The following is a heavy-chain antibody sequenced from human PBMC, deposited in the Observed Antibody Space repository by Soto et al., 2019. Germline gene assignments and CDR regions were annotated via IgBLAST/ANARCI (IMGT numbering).Heavy chain of an antibody. Sequence: SSETLSLTCSVSGGSITSGDYYWTWIRQHPGKGLEWIAYIHYDGRTYYNPSLQSRTATSVDTSKNQFSLELNSVTDADTAVYYCAKHIVVVTAIDYYYGMDVWGQGTTVTVSS. CDR1: GGSITSGDYY. CDR2: IHYDGRT. CDR3: AKHIVVVTAIDYYYGMDV. D-gene: IGHD2-21*02. J-gene: IGHJ6*02. V-gene: IGHV4-31*02.